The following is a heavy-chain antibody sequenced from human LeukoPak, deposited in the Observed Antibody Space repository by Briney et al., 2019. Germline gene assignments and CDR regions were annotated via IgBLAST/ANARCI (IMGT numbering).Heavy chain of an antibody. CDR2: IKTTGTPI. CDR1: GFTFSDHD. D-gene: IGHD2-8*01. Sequence: PGGSLRLSCAASGFTFSDHDMNWVRQAPGKGLEWVSYIKTTGTPIYYADSVKGRFTISRDNAKNSLYLRMNSLRDEDTAVYFCARDLYDRATDYWGQGTLVTVSS. V-gene: IGHV3-48*02. CDR3: ARDLYDRATDY. J-gene: IGHJ4*02.